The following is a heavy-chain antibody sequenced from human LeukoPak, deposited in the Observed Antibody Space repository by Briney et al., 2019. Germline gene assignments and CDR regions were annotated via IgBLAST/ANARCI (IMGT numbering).Heavy chain of an antibody. CDR1: GFTFSSYE. Sequence: GGSLRLSRAGSGFTFSSYEMNWVRQGPRKGLDWVSNIRSSGSTRHNTNSVKGRFTISRYNAKISLYLKMNSLRAEDTDVYYCARNGAPDAFDIWGKGTMVTVSS. V-gene: IGHV3-48*03. D-gene: IGHD4-17*01. CDR3: ARNGAPDAFDI. J-gene: IGHJ3*02. CDR2: IRSSGSTR.